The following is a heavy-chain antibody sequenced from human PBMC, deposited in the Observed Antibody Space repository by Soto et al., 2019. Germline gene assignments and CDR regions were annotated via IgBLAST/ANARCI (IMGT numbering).Heavy chain of an antibody. CDR1: GGSISSYY. Sequence: SETLSLTCTVSGGSISSYYWSWIRQPPGKGLEWIGYTYYSGSTNYNPSLKSRVTISVDTSKNQFSLKLSSVTAADTAVYYCAKGGSGSYSNAFDIWGQGTMVTVSS. D-gene: IGHD3-10*01. CDR3: AKGGSGSYSNAFDI. V-gene: IGHV4-59*08. J-gene: IGHJ3*02. CDR2: TYYSGST.